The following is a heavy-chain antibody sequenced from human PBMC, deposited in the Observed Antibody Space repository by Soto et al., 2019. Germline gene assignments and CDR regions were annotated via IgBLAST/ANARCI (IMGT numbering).Heavy chain of an antibody. V-gene: IGHV3-30-3*01. CDR1: GFTFSSFA. CDR3: ARGGAWTPEGLGY. D-gene: IGHD2-15*01. Sequence: GGSLRLSCAASGFTFSSFARHWVRQAPGKGLEWLAVISSDVVNYYYAESVKGRFTISRDNSKNTLYLQMNSLRNEDTAVYYCARGGAWTPEGLGYWGQGTLVTVSS. J-gene: IGHJ4*02. CDR2: ISSDVVNY.